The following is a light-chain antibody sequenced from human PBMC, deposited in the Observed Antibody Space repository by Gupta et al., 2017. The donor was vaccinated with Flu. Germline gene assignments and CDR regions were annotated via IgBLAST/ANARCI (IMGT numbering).Light chain of an antibody. Sequence: EIVLTQSPATLSLSPGERATLSCRASQSVSSYLAWYQQKPGQAPRLLIYDASNRATVIPARFSGSGSGTDVTLTISSLEPEDFAVYYCQQRSNWPLFTFGPGTKVDIK. V-gene: IGKV3-11*01. CDR1: QSVSSY. CDR3: QQRSNWPLFT. CDR2: DAS. J-gene: IGKJ3*01.